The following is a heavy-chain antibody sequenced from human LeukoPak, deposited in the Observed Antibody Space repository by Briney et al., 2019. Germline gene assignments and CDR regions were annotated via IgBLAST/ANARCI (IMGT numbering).Heavy chain of an antibody. Sequence: PGGSLRLSCAASGLIFSDHHMGWIRQAPGKGLEWVSYIDKSGTNIDYADSVKGRFTVSRDNTRNSLFLQMNSLSAEDTAVYLCAREERRLYGNPDHWGQGTLVTVSS. CDR3: AREERRLYGNPDH. V-gene: IGHV3-11*01. J-gene: IGHJ4*02. D-gene: IGHD2/OR15-2a*01. CDR1: GLIFSDHH. CDR2: IDKSGTNI.